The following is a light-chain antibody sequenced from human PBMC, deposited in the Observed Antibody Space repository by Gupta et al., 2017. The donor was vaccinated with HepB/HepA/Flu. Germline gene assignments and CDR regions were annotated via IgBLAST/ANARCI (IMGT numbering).Light chain of an antibody. CDR1: QSFSSSY. CDR2: ATS. J-gene: IGKJ1*01. V-gene: IGKV3-20*01. CDR3: HHYGSSLWT. Sequence: EMVLTQSPGTLSLSPGEAATLSCRASQSFSSSYLAWYQQRPGQPPRLLMFATSTRATGIPDRFSGSGTGTDFTLTISRLEPEDFAFYYCHHYGSSLWTFGQGTKVEIK.